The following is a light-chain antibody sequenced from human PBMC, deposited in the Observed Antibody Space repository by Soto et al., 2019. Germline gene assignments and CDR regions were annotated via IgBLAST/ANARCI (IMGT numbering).Light chain of an antibody. CDR1: QSMSSY. V-gene: IGKV1-39*01. CDR3: QQSDSTPYT. J-gene: IGKJ2*01. CDR2: AAS. Sequence: DIQMTQSPSSLSASVGDRVTITCRASQSMSSYLNWYQQKPGKAPKLLIYAASSLQSGVPSRFSGSGYGTDFTLTISSMQHEDLSTYYCQQSDSTPYTFGQGNKLE.